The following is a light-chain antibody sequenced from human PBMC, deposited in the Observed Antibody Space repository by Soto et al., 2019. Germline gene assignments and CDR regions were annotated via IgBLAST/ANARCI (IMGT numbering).Light chain of an antibody. Sequence: DIEMTQSPSSLSASVGDRVTITCRASQGISNYVAWYQQKPGKVPRLLIYAASTLQSGVPFRFSGSGSGTDFTLTISRLQPEDVATYYCQKYDSDPQTFGPGTKVDIK. CDR3: QKYDSDPQT. CDR1: QGISNY. V-gene: IGKV1-27*01. CDR2: AAS. J-gene: IGKJ3*01.